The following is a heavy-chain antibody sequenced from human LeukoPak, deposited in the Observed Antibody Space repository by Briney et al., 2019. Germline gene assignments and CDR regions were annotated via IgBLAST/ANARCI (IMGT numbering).Heavy chain of an antibody. J-gene: IGHJ5*02. V-gene: IGHV4-34*01. CDR2: INHSGST. CDR3: AKRKGVWGNYFDP. CDR1: GGSFSGYY. D-gene: IGHD3-16*01. Sequence: SETLSLTCAVYGGSFSGYYWSWIRQPPGKGLEWIGEINHSGSTNYNPSLKSRVTISVDTSKNQFSLRLNSVTAADTALYYCAKRKGVWGNYFDPWGQGILVTVSS.